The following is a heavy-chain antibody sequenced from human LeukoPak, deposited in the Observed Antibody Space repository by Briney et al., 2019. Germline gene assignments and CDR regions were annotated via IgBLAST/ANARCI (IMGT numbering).Heavy chain of an antibody. CDR1: GFTFSNYW. D-gene: IGHD3-22*01. CDR3: ARDRADDDSSGYIYRDFAY. V-gene: IGHV3-7*01. Sequence: PGGSLRLSCAASGFTFSNYWMSWVRQTPGKGLEWVANIKRDGSDNYYVGSVEGRFTISRDNAKNLLYLQMNNLRAEDTAVYYCARDRADDDSSGYIYRDFAYWGQGNLVTVSP. CDR2: IKRDGSDN. J-gene: IGHJ4*02.